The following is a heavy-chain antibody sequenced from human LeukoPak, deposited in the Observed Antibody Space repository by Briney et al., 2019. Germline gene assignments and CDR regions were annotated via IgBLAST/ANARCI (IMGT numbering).Heavy chain of an antibody. CDR2: IFPSGGEI. D-gene: IGHD2-8*02. Sequence: GGSLRLSCAASGFTFSTFAMIWVRQPPGKGLEWVSSIFPSGGEIHYADSVRGRFTISKDNSKSTLSLQMNSLRAEDTAIYYCATYRQVLLPFESWGQGTLVTVSS. V-gene: IGHV3-23*01. CDR3: ATYRQVLLPFES. J-gene: IGHJ4*02. CDR1: GFTFSTFA.